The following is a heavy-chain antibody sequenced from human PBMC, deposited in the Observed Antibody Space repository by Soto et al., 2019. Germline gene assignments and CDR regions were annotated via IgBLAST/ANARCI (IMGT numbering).Heavy chain of an antibody. CDR1: GFSLSTSGVG. J-gene: IGHJ5*01. V-gene: IGHV2-5*02. CDR2: IYWDDDN. Sequence: QITLKASGPTLVKPTQTLTLTCTFPGFSLSTSGVGVGWIRQPPGKALEWLALIYWDDDNRYSPSLKSRLTITKDTSKDQVVLTMSIMDPVDTATYYCAHLSSGWGILWFDSWGQGTLVTVCS. D-gene: IGHD6-19*01. CDR3: AHLSSGWGILWFDS.